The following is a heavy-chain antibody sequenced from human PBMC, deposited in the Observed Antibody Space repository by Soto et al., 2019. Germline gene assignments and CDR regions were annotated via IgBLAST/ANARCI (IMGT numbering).Heavy chain of an antibody. CDR1: GVSISSGSYY. Sequence: QVQLQESGPGLVKPSQTLSLTCSVSGVSISSGSYYWSWIRQHPGKGLEWIGYIYTSGTSYYNPSLKSRATISIGRAKNQFSLDLGSVTAADTAVYYCARVWSPWGQGTMVTVSS. J-gene: IGHJ3*01. D-gene: IGHD2-21*01. CDR2: IYTSGTS. CDR3: ARVWSP. V-gene: IGHV4-31*03.